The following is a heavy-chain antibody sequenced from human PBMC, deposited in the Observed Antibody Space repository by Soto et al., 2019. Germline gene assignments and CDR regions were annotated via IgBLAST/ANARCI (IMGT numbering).Heavy chain of an antibody. CDR3: ASLGYCSGGSCYPYHPLDY. CDR2: IYYSGST. D-gene: IGHD2-15*01. CDR1: GGSISSSSYY. J-gene: IGHJ4*02. V-gene: IGHV4-39*01. Sequence: SETVSLTCTVSGGSISSSSYYWGWIRQPPGKGLEWIGSIYYSGSTYYNPSLKSRVTISVDTSKNQFSLKRSSVTAADTAVYYCASLGYCSGGSCYPYHPLDYWGQGTLVTVSS.